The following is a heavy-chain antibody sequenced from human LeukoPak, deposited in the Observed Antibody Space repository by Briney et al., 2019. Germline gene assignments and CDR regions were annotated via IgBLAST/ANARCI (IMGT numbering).Heavy chain of an antibody. CDR2: IYYNGKT. Sequence: SETLSLTCTVSGGSMSSYYWSWIRQPPGKGLEWIGYIYYNGKTNYSPSLNSRVTISVDTSRNQFSLKLNSVTAADTAVYYCARGRTYDYVWGSYRPAGYYFDYWGQGTLVTVSS. CDR3: ARGRTYDYVWGSYRPAGYYFDY. J-gene: IGHJ4*02. V-gene: IGHV4-59*12. D-gene: IGHD3-16*02. CDR1: GGSMSSYY.